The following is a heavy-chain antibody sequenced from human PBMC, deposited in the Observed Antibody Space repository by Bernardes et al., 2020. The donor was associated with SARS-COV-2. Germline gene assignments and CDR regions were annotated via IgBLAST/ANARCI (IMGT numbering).Heavy chain of an antibody. J-gene: IGHJ3*01. Sequence: TLTRTCTVSDGSISNSYWSWIRQYPGPGLAWIGSIYYSGSTSYNPSLKSRVTISVDTSKNQFSLELNSVTAADTAVYYCAKRTHSFTFAFWGQGTMVTVSS. CDR1: DGSISNSY. V-gene: IGHV4-59*08. D-gene: IGHD2-15*01. CDR3: AKRTHSFTFAF. CDR2: IYYSGST.